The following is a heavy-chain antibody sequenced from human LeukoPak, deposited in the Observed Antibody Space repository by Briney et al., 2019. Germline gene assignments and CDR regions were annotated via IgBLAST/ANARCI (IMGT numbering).Heavy chain of an antibody. CDR3: ARDGGVCSSTSCYPYPFDY. CDR2: ISHDGSNK. V-gene: IGHV3-30-3*01. J-gene: IGHJ4*02. Sequence: PGRSLRLSCAASGFTFSSYAMHWVRQAPGKGLEWVAVISHDGSNKYYADSVKGRFTISRDNSKNTLYLQMNSLRAEDTAVYYCARDGGVCSSTSCYPYPFDYWGQGTLVTVSS. CDR1: GFTFSSYA. D-gene: IGHD2-2*01.